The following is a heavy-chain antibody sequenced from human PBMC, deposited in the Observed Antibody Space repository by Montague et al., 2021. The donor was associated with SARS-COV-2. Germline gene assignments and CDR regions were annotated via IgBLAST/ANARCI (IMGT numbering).Heavy chain of an antibody. D-gene: IGHD6-19*01. J-gene: IGHJ3*02. CDR3: AREGRGEQWLVRAYDI. V-gene: IGHV3-48*03. CDR1: GFTVSSYE. Sequence: SLRLSCAASGFTVSSYEMKWVRQAPVKVLEWVSNMSSSCSTLYYXYSXHVLFTISSDNAKNSLYLQMNSLRAEATAVSYCAREGRGEQWLVRAYDIWGQGPMVTVSS. CDR2: MSSSCSTL.